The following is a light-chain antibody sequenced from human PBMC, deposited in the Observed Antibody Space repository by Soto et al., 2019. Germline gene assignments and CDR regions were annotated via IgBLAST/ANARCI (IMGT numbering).Light chain of an antibody. CDR2: QAS. V-gene: IGKV1-5*03. CDR3: KKYDSYAGT. J-gene: IGKJ1*01. Sequence: PSTLSASVGDRVTITCRASQSTSSYLAWYQQKPGKAPKLLIYQASTLQSGVPSRFSGSGSGTEFTLTISSLQPDEFATYYCKKYDSYAGTVGQGTKVDI. CDR1: QSTSSY.